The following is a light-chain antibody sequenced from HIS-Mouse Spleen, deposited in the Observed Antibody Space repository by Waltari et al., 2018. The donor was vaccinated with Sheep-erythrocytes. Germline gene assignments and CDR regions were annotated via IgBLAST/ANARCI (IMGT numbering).Light chain of an antibody. J-gene: IGLJ2*01. Sequence: SYELTQPPSVSVSPGQTASITCSGDKLGDKYACWYQQKPGQSPVLVIYQDSKRPTGSPDRFLGSNSGNTATLTISGTQAMDEADYYCQAWDSSTAVFGGGTKLTVL. V-gene: IGLV3-1*01. CDR3: QAWDSSTAV. CDR2: QDS. CDR1: KLGDKY.